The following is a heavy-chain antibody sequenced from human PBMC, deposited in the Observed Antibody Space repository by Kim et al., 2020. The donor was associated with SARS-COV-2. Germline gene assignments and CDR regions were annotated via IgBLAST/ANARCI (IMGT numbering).Heavy chain of an antibody. CDR2: ISSSSSYI. CDR1: GFTFSSYS. J-gene: IGHJ1*01. Sequence: GGSLRLSCAASGFTFSSYSMNWVRQAPGKGLEWVSSISSSSSYIYYADSVKGRFTISRDNAKNSLYLQMNSLRAEDTAVYYCARVPATVTTPWYFQHWGQGTLVTVSS. V-gene: IGHV3-21*01. D-gene: IGHD4-17*01. CDR3: ARVPATVTTPWYFQH.